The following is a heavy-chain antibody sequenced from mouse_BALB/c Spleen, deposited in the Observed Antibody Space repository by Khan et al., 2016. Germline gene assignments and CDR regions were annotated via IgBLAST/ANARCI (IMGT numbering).Heavy chain of an antibody. CDR2: ISYSGST. CDR3: AEELGWFAE. D-gene: IGHD1-3*01. CDR1: GYSITSDYA. V-gene: IGHV3-2*02. J-gene: IGHJ3*01. Sequence: EVQLQESGPGLVKPSQSLSLTCTVTGYSITSDYAWNWIRQFPGNKLEWMGYISYSGSTSYNPSLKSRISITRDTSKNQFFPRLNSVTTEDTATYYWAEELGWFAEWGQGPLFTIS.